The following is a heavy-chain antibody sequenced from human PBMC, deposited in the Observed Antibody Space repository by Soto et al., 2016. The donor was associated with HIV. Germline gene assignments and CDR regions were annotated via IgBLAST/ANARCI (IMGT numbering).Heavy chain of an antibody. CDR1: GYTFRSYV. J-gene: IGHJ4*01. D-gene: IGHD5-18*01. CDR2: INSHKDQT. CDR3: ARVGYNYGYYFDF. Sequence: QVQLVQSGPEVKKPGASVKVSCKTSGYTFRSYVISWVRQAPGQGLEWLGWINSHKDQTKCVEKLQDRVTLTADTSTATAYMELRNLRSDDTAVYYCARVGYNYGYYFDFWGHGTLVTVSS. V-gene: IGHV1-18*01.